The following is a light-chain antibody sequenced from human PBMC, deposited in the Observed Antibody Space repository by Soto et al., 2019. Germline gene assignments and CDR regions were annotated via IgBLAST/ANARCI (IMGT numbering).Light chain of an antibody. V-gene: IGKV1-39*01. CDR2: AAS. Sequence: DIQMTQSPSSLSASVGDRVTITCRASQSISSYLNWYQQKPGKAPKFLIYAASNLQSGVPSRFRGSGSGTDFTLTISSLQPEDFGTYYCQQSYTSPVTFGGGTRWIS. CDR1: QSISSY. CDR3: QQSYTSPVT. J-gene: IGKJ4*01.